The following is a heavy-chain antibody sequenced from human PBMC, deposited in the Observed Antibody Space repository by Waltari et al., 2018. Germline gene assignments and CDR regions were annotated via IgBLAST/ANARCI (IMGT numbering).Heavy chain of an antibody. V-gene: IGHV3-53*02. CDR3: ARVIRDDSGGFYGISGFDL. J-gene: IGHJ3*01. Sequence: EVLLVETGGGLIQPGGSLRLSCVLSGLSVNSNYMTWVRLAPGKAVWVISIDNSAGNTYCSDAVKCCFISSRDRSNNSLYLQMNSLRVDDTGVYYCARVIRDDSGGFYGISGFDLWGPVTQVTVSA. CDR1: GLSVNSNY. CDR2: DNSAGNT. D-gene: IGHD3-22*01.